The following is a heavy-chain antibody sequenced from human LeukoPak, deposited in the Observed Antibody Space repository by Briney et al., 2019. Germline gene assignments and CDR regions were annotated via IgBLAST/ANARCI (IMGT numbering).Heavy chain of an antibody. V-gene: IGHV1-46*01. J-gene: IGHJ4*02. D-gene: IGHD4-11*01. CDR3: ARVGTTGATADN. CDR1: GYIFTTYY. Sequence: ASVKVSCKASGYIFTTYYMHWLRQAPGQGPEWMGIINPRGGSTDYAQKFQGRVTMTSDTSTSTVYMELKSLRSEDTAVYFCARVGTTGATADNWGQGTLVAVSS. CDR2: INPRGGST.